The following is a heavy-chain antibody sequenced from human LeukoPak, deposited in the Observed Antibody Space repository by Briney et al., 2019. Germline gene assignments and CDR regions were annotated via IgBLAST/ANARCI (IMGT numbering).Heavy chain of an antibody. V-gene: IGHV4-59*01. D-gene: IGHD1-26*01. CDR3: ARGPGGGSYSDAFDI. CDR2: IYNSGST. J-gene: IGHJ3*02. Sequence: SETLSPTCTVSGGSISSDYWSWIRQPPGKGLEWVAYIYNSGSTSYNPSLKSRVTISVNTSKNQFSLKLSSVTAADTAVYYCARGPGGGSYSDAFDIWGQGTMVTVSS. CDR1: GGSISSDY.